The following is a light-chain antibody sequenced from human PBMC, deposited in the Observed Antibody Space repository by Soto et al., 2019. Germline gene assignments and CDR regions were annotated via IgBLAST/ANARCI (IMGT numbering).Light chain of an antibody. CDR3: QSYDISLSGSGV. CDR2: GHN. J-gene: IGLJ3*02. CDR1: TSNIGAGYE. Sequence: QSVLTQPPSVSGAPGQRVTISCTGSTSNIGAGYEVHWYQQVPGTAPKLLVSGHNIRPSGVPDRFSGFKSGASASLVITGLQAEDDADYYCQSYDISLSGSGVFGGGTKLTVL. V-gene: IGLV1-40*01.